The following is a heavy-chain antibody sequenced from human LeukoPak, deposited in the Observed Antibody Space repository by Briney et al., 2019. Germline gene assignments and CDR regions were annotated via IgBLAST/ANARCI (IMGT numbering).Heavy chain of an antibody. J-gene: IGHJ4*02. D-gene: IGHD5-12*01. CDR1: GFTFSDFQ. CDR3: ARDSFYTGYDRGFGY. Sequence: GGSLRLSCAASGFTFSDFQMNWVRQAPGKGLEWVSSISSSSSFIHYADSVKGRFIISRDNSKNTLYLQMGSLRGEDTAVYYCARDSFYTGYDRGFGYWGQGTLVTVSS. V-gene: IGHV3-21*06. CDR2: ISSSSSFI.